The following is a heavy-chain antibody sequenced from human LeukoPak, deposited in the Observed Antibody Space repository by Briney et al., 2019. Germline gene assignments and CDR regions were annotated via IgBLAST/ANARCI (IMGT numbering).Heavy chain of an antibody. J-gene: IGHJ4*02. D-gene: IGHD1-26*01. CDR2: IYPGDSDT. CDR3: ARRGGSSEEYDH. V-gene: IGHV5-51*01. Sequence: GESLKIFWKGFGYSFTNYWIGWVRQMPGKGLEGRGIIYPGDSDTRYSPSFQGQVTISADKSISTAYLQWSSLKASDTAMYYCARRGGSSEEYDHWGQGTLVTVSS. CDR1: GYSFTNYW.